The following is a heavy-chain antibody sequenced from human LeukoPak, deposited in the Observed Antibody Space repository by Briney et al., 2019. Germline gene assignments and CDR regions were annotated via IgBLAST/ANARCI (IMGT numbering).Heavy chain of an antibody. V-gene: IGHV3-30*04. J-gene: IGHJ3*02. CDR2: ISYDGNIK. CDR3: ARDYLMGGTTGKAFDI. D-gene: IGHD1-26*01. Sequence: GRSLRLSCAASGFTFSSYAMHWVRQAPGKGLEWMAVISYDGNIKYYTDSVKGRFTISRDNSKNTLYLQMNSLRAEDTAVYYCARDYLMGGTTGKAFDIWGQGTMVTISS. CDR1: GFTFSSYA.